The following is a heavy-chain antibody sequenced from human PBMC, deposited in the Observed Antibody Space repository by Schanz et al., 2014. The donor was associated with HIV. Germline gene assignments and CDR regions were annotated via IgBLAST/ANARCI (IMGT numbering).Heavy chain of an antibody. CDR2: TSYDGANK. Sequence: QVPLVESGGGVVQPGRSLRLSCAASGFAFSNYGMHWARQAPGKGLEWVAVTSYDGANKYYGDTVKGRFTISRDNSKNTLFLQMNSLRAEDTAVYFCAKDRSGGSWWPLGGMDVWGQGTTVTVSS. CDR3: AKDRSGGSWWPLGGMDV. D-gene: IGHD6-13*01. V-gene: IGHV3-30*18. CDR1: GFAFSNYG. J-gene: IGHJ6*02.